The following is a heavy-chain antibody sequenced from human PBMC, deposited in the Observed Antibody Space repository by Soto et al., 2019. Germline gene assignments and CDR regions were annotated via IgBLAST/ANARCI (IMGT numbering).Heavy chain of an antibody. Sequence: SETLSLTCTVSGGSISSYYWSWIRQPPGKGLEWIGYIYYSGSTNYNPSLKSRVTKSVDTSKNQFSLKLSSVTAADTAVYYCARHEGYYYDSSGYCDAFDIWGQGTMVTVSS. V-gene: IGHV4-59*08. D-gene: IGHD3-22*01. CDR1: GGSISSYY. CDR3: ARHEGYYYDSSGYCDAFDI. J-gene: IGHJ3*02. CDR2: IYYSGST.